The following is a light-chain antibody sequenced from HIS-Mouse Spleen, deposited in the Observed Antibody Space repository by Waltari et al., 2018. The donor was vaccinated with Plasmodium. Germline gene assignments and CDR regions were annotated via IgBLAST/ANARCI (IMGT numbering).Light chain of an antibody. V-gene: IGLV3-10*01. CDR1: ALPNTY. CDR2: EDS. CDR3: YSTDSSGNHRV. J-gene: IGLJ3*02. Sequence: SYELTQPPSVSVSPGQTARITCSGDALPNTYAYWYQQKSGQAPVLFIYEDSKRPSGIPEGSSGASAGTMATLTISGAQVEDEADYYCYSTDSSGNHRVFGGGTKLTVL.